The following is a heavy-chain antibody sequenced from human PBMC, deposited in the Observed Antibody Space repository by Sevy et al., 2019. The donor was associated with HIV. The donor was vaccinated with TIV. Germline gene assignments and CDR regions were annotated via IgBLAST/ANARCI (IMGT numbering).Heavy chain of an antibody. D-gene: IGHD5-18*01. V-gene: IGHV3-11*06. CDR1: GFTFSDYY. Sequence: GGSLRLSCTASGFTFSDYYMSWIRQAPGKGLEWVSYISTSSSYTSYPDSVKGQFTISRDNAKISLYLQMNSLRVEDTAVYYCARVRYNYGQKYFDYWGQGTLVTVSS. J-gene: IGHJ4*02. CDR3: ARVRYNYGQKYFDY. CDR2: ISTSSSYT.